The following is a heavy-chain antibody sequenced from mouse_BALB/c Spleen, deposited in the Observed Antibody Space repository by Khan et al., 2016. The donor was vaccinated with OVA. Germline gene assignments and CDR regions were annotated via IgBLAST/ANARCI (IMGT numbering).Heavy chain of an antibody. CDR3: AREEALYYFDY. Sequence: VELVESGTELVRPGASVKLSCKTSGYTFTSYWIHWVKQRSGQGLEWIARIYPGTGNTYYSEKFNGKASLTADKSSSTAYMHLSSLKSEDSAVYFCAREEALYYFDYWGQGTTLTVSS. CDR1: GYTFTSYW. CDR2: IYPGTGNT. J-gene: IGHJ2*01. D-gene: IGHD3-2*02. V-gene: IGHV1-76*01.